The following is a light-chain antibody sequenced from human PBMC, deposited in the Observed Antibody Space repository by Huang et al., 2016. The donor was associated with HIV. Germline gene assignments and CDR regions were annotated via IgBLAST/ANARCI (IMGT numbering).Light chain of an antibody. CDR1: QGIRHD. V-gene: IGKV1-6*01. Sequence: IQMTQSPSSLSASVGDRVTITCRAGQGIRHDLGWYQQKPGKAPKLLIYAASSLQGGVPTRFSGSGSGTDFTLTISSLQPEDFATYYCLQNYNYPFTFGPGTKLDIK. CDR2: AAS. CDR3: LQNYNYPFT. J-gene: IGKJ3*01.